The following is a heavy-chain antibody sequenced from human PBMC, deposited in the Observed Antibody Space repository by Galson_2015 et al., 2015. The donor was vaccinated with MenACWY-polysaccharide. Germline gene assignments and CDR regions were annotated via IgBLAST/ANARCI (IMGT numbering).Heavy chain of an antibody. J-gene: IGHJ4*02. V-gene: IGHV3-7*01. CDR2: INEDEREK. CDR1: GFTFGNYW. D-gene: IGHD4-11*01. Sequence: SLILSSAVSGFTFGNYWMTWVRQAPGKGLEWVANINEDEREKYHLDSVKGRFTISRDDAKNSLYLQMNSLRAEDTAVYYCARGVYSLDSWGQGTLVTVSS. CDR3: ARGVYSLDS.